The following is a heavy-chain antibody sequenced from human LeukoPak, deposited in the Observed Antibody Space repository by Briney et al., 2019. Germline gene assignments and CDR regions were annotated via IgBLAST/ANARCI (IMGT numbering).Heavy chain of an antibody. V-gene: IGHV3-53*01. CDR3: ARDRYGSYYYGMDV. Sequence: GGSLRLSCAASGFTVSSNYMSWVRQAPGKGLEWVSVIYSGGSTYYADSVKGRFTISRDNAKNSLYLQMNSLRAEDTAVYYCARDRYGSYYYGMDVWGQGTTVTVSS. D-gene: IGHD5-18*01. J-gene: IGHJ6*02. CDR2: IYSGGST. CDR1: GFTVSSNY.